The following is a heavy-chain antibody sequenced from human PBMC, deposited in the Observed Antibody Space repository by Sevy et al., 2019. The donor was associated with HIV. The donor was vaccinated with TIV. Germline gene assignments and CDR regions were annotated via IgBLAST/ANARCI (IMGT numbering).Heavy chain of an antibody. J-gene: IGHJ4*02. CDR1: GFTFSSYW. CDR3: ARPKGYSSSWYDY. CDR2: INSGGSST. D-gene: IGHD6-13*01. Sequence: GGSLRLSCAASGFTFSSYWIHWVRQAPGKGLVWVPRINSGGSSTTYADSVKGRFTISRDDAKNTLYLQMNSLRAEDTAVYYCARPKGYSSSWYDYWGQGTLVTVSS. V-gene: IGHV3-74*01.